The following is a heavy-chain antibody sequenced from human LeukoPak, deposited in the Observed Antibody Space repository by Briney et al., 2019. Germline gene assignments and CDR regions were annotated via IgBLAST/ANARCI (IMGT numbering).Heavy chain of an antibody. CDR3: TRALVVPPAPNLQH. D-gene: IGHD2-2*01. CDR1: GFTFSDYT. J-gene: IGHJ1*01. CDR2: ISSSSTYI. Sequence: GGSLRLSCAASGFTFSDYTMNWVRQAPGKGLGWVSSISSSSTYIYYADSVKGRFTISRDNAKNSLYLQMNSLRAEDTAVYYCTRALVVPPAPNLQHWGQGTLVTVSS. V-gene: IGHV3-21*01.